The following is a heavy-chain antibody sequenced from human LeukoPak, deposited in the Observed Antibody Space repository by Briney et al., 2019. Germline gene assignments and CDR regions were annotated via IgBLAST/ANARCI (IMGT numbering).Heavy chain of an antibody. CDR1: GYTFTSNY. CDR2: ISPSGGST. D-gene: IGHD6-19*01. V-gene: IGHV1-46*01. Sequence: GASVTVSFTAFGYTFTSNYMHWVRQAPGQGPEWMGVISPSGGSTTYAQKFQGRVTLTRDMSTSTDYLELSSLRSEDTAVYYCARESFLYSSGWYYFDYWGQGTLVTVSS. J-gene: IGHJ4*02. CDR3: ARESFLYSSGWYYFDY.